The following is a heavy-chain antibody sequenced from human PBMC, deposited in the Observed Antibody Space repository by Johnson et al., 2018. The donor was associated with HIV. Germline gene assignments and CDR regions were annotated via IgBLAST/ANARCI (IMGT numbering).Heavy chain of an antibody. Sequence: VQLVESGGGLVQPGGSLRLSCAASGFTFDDYGMSWVRQAPGKGLEWVSGINWNGGSTGYADSVKGRFTISRDNAKNSLYLQMNSLRPEGTALCYCARATYYYDTTGYLTRPRAFDLWGQGTMVTVSS. CDR2: INWNGGST. D-gene: IGHD3-22*01. J-gene: IGHJ3*01. V-gene: IGHV3-20*04. CDR3: ARATYYYDTTGYLTRPRAFDL. CDR1: GFTFDDYG.